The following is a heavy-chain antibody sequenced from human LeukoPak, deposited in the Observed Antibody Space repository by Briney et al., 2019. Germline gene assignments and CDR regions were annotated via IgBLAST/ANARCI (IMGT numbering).Heavy chain of an antibody. CDR1: GFTFSSYA. CDR2: ISYDGSNK. D-gene: IGHD6-19*01. V-gene: IGHV3-30-3*01. CDR3: ARVSGWYRSAFDI. Sequence: PGRSLRLSCAASGFTFSSYAMHWVRQAPGKGLEWVAVISYDGSNKYYADSVKGRFTISRDNSKNTLYLQMNSLRAEDTAVYYCARVSGWYRSAFDIWGQGTMVTISS. J-gene: IGHJ3*02.